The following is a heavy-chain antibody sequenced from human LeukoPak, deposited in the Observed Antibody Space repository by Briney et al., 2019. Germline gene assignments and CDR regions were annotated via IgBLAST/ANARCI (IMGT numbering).Heavy chain of an antibody. CDR2: IWYDGSNK. D-gene: IGHD5-12*01. J-gene: IGHJ4*02. CDR3: ARRGYSGYDIDY. Sequence: AGGSLRLSCAASGFTLSDHYMDWVRQAPGKGLEWVAIIWYDGSNKYYADSVKGRFTISRDNSKNTLYLQMNSLRAEDTAVYYCARRGYSGYDIDYWGQGTLVTVSS. CDR1: GFTLSDHY. V-gene: IGHV3-33*08.